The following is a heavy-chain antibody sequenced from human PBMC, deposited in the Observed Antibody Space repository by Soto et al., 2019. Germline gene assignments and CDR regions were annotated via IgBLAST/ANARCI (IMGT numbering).Heavy chain of an antibody. Sequence: ASVKVSCKASGYTFTSYYIHWVRQAPGQGLEWMGVINPFDDSTIYAQRFQGRVTMTSDTSTSTVFMEVSSLRSEDTAVYHCAREEMPTVNNYYYYMDVWGKGSKVTVSS. CDR1: GYTFTSYY. V-gene: IGHV1-46*03. D-gene: IGHD4-4*01. J-gene: IGHJ6*03. CDR2: INPFDDST. CDR3: AREEMPTVNNYYYYMDV.